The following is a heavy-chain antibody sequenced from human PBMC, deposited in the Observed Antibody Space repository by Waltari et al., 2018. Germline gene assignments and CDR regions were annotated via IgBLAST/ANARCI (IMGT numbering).Heavy chain of an antibody. CDR3: ARGPNYDSSGLDY. V-gene: IGHV4-30-4*08. CDR1: GGSISSGDYY. J-gene: IGHJ4*02. D-gene: IGHD3-22*01. CDR2: IYYSGST. Sequence: QVQLQESGPGLVKPSQTLSLTCTVSGGSISSGDYYWSWIRQPPGKGLEWLEYIYYSGSTYANPSLKGRGTISVDKSKNQFSLNLSSVTAADRAVYYCARGPNYDSSGLDYWCQGTLVTVSS.